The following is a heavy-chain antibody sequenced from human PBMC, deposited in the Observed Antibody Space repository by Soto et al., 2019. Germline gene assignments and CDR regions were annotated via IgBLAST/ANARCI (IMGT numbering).Heavy chain of an antibody. CDR3: AKARHSTSWYGLEDDF. D-gene: IGHD6-13*01. V-gene: IGHV3-30*09. CDR2: ISYGGDNK. CDR1: GFIFSDYA. J-gene: IGHJ4*02. Sequence: QVQLVESGGGVVQPGRSLRLSCAASGFIFSDYAMHWVRQAPGKGLEWVAVISYGGDNKYYEDSVRGRFAISRDNQKNTLDLQMNSLNPEDTAVYHCAKARHSTSWYGLEDDFWGQGTLVTVSS.